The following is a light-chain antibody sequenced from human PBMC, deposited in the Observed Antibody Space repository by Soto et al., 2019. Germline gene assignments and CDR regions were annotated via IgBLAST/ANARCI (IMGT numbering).Light chain of an antibody. CDR1: QGIRTD. CDR2: GAF. V-gene: IGKV1-6*02. Sequence: AIQMTQSPSSLSASVGERVTIPCRASQGIRTDLGWYKQKPGNAPKILRYGAFNLQTGVPSRFRGSGFGTDFTLTISSLQPEDFETYYCLQDHNYPWTFGQGTKVDIK. CDR3: LQDHNYPWT. J-gene: IGKJ1*01.